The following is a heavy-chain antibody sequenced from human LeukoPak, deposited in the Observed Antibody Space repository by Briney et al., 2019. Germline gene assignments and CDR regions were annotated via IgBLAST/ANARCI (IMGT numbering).Heavy chain of an antibody. Sequence: GGSLRLSCAASGFAVSSNYMSWVRQAPGKGLEWVSVIYSGGSTYYADSVKGRFTISRDNSKNTLYLQMNSLRAEDTAVYYCARAAMVMHAFDIWGQGTMVTVSS. D-gene: IGHD5-18*01. CDR1: GFAVSSNY. V-gene: IGHV3-53*01. CDR3: ARAAMVMHAFDI. J-gene: IGHJ3*02. CDR2: IYSGGST.